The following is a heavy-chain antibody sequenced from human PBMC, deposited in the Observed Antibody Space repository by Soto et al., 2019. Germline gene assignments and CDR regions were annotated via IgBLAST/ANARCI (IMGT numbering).Heavy chain of an antibody. CDR1: GYTFTSYH. CDR3: ARAQPLPDIVVVLAAKTHYYYYYMDV. Sequence: QVQLVQSGAEVKKPGASVKVSCKASGYTFTSYHMHWVRQAPGRGLEWMGIINPSGGSTSYAQKFQGRVTMTRDTSTSTVYMELSSLRSEDTAVYYCARAQPLPDIVVVLAAKTHYYYYYMDVWGKGTTVTVSS. V-gene: IGHV1-46*03. J-gene: IGHJ6*03. CDR2: INPSGGST. D-gene: IGHD2-2*01.